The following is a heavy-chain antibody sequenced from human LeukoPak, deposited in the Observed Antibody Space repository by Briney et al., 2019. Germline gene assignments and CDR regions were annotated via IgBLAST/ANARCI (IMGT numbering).Heavy chain of an antibody. CDR1: GGSISSGSYY. Sequence: SETLSLTCTVSGGSISSGSYYWSWIRQPAGKGLEWIGRIYTSGSTNYNPSLKSRVTISVDTSKNQFSLKLSSVTAADTAVYYCARVPIDSSSSYYYYYYMDVWGKGTTVTVSS. CDR3: ARVPIDSSSSYYYYYYMDV. V-gene: IGHV4-61*02. J-gene: IGHJ6*03. CDR2: IYTSGST. D-gene: IGHD6-6*01.